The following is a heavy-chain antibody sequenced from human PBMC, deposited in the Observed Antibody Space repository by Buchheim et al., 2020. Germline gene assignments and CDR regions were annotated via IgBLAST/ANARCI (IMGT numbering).Heavy chain of an antibody. CDR3: ARARGYSSFDY. CDR1: GFTFSSYA. V-gene: IGHV3-30*04. Sequence: QVQLVESGGGVVQPGRSLRLSCAAPGFTFSSYAMHWVRQAPGKGLEWVAVISYDGSNKYYADSVKGRFTISRDNSQNTLYLQMNSLRAEDTAVYYCARARGYSSFDYWGQGTL. J-gene: IGHJ4*02. CDR2: ISYDGSNK. D-gene: IGHD5-18*01.